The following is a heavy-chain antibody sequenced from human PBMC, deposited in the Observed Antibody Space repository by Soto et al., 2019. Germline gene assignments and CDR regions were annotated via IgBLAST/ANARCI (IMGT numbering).Heavy chain of an antibody. Sequence: SETLSLTCTVSGGSVTNSSYYWGWIRQSPGKGLEWIGSVYYRGRSYSKSSVKSRVTISVDTSKNRFSLSLNSVTASGTAVYFCVSQRTTVPTQAYFDYWGPGALVTVSS. V-gene: IGHV4-39*01. CDR2: VYYRGRS. CDR3: VSQRTTVPTQAYFDY. CDR1: GGSVTNSSYY. J-gene: IGHJ4*02. D-gene: IGHD4-17*01.